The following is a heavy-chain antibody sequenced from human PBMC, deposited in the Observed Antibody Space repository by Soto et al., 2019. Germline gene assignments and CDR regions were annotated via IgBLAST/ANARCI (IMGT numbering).Heavy chain of an antibody. CDR3: ARARFQVLYGKPYFDS. D-gene: IGHD2-2*02. Sequence: SETLSLTCTVSGGSITTGGSYWSWIRQHPGKGLEWIGNIYHSGNTYYNPSLKSRLTISVDTSKNHFSLMVDSVSAADTAVYYCARARFQVLYGKPYFDSWGQGTLVTVSS. J-gene: IGHJ4*02. V-gene: IGHV4-31*03. CDR2: IYHSGNT. CDR1: GGSITTGGSY.